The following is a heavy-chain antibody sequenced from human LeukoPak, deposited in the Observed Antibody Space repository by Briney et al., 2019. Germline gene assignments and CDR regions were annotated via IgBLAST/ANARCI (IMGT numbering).Heavy chain of an antibody. D-gene: IGHD3-10*01. Sequence: SETLSLTCTVSGGSISSYYWSWIRQPAGKGLEWIGRIYTSGSTYYNPSLKSRVTISVDTSKNQFSLKLSSVTAADTAVYYCARRGGTMVRGVIIYAFDIWGQGTMVTVSS. CDR2: IYTSGST. V-gene: IGHV4-4*07. CDR3: ARRGGTMVRGVIIYAFDI. CDR1: GGSISSYY. J-gene: IGHJ3*02.